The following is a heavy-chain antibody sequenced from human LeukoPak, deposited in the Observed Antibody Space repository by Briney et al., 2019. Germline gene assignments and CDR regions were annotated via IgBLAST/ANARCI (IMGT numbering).Heavy chain of an antibody. CDR1: GGSFSGYY. Sequence: SETLSLTCAVYGGSFSGYYWSWIRQPPGKGLEWIGEVNHSGSTNYNPSLKSRVTISVDTSKNQFSLKLSSVTAADTAVYYCARRHYYGSSYYGMDVWGQGTTVTVSS. V-gene: IGHV4-34*01. D-gene: IGHD3-10*01. J-gene: IGHJ6*02. CDR3: ARRHYYGSSYYGMDV. CDR2: VNHSGST.